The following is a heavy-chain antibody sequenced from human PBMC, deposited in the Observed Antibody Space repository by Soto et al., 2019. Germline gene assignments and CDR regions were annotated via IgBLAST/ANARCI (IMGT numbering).Heavy chain of an antibody. CDR1: GYIFKNYG. D-gene: IGHD5-12*01. J-gene: IGHJ4*02. V-gene: IGHV1-18*01. Sequence: QVQLVQSGAEVQKPGASVKVSCKASGYIFKNYGISWVRQAPGQGLEWMGWIYPKEGSINFAQKFQGRVTLTTDTSTSTAYIELRSLRFDDSAVYFCARDIAYDIDYWGQGTLVTVSS. CDR3: ARDIAYDIDY. CDR2: IYPKEGSI.